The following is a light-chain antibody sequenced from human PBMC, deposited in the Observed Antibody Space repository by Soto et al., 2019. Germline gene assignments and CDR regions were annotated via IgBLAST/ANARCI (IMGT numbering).Light chain of an antibody. V-gene: IGLV2-14*01. CDR1: SSDVGGYKY. CDR3: RPSSGIYTYYI. Sequence: SVLTPPASVSGSPGQSITISCTGSSSDVGGYKYVSWYQQQPGKAPKLIIYEVDNRPSGVSDRFSGSKSGKTASLTISELQYEVVLVFCCRPSSGIYTYYIFGTG. J-gene: IGLJ1*01. CDR2: EVD.